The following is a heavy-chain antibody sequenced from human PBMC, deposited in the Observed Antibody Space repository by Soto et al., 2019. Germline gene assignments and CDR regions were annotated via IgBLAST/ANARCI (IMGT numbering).Heavy chain of an antibody. Sequence: PSETLSLTCTVSGGSISSYYWSWLRQPPGKGLEWIGYIYYSENTKYNPSPKSRVTISVDTSQNQFSLKLSSVTAADTAVYYCARGILMVYAQTTYYYYGMDVWGQGTTVTVSS. D-gene: IGHD2-8*01. V-gene: IGHV4-59*01. CDR3: ARGILMVYAQTTYYYYGMDV. CDR2: IYYSENT. J-gene: IGHJ6*02. CDR1: GGSISSYY.